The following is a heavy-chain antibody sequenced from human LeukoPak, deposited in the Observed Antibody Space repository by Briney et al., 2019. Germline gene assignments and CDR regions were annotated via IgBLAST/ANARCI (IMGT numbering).Heavy chain of an antibody. CDR2: IDPSDSYT. CDR3: ARPSSGWYVLDY. J-gene: IGHJ4*02. D-gene: IGHD6-19*01. Sequence: ASVKVSCKASGGTFSSYAISWVRQMPGKGLEWMGRIDPSDSYTNYSPSFQGYVTISADKSISTAYLQWSSLKASDTAMYYCARPSSGWYVLDYWGQGTLVTVSS. V-gene: IGHV5-10-1*01. CDR1: GGTFSSYA.